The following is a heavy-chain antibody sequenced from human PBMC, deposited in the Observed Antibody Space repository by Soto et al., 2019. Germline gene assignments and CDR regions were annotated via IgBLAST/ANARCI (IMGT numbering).Heavy chain of an antibody. CDR3: ARDQGGSCYYEDDPLDF. CDR1: GFTFSDYA. V-gene: IGHV3-30-3*01. J-gene: IGHJ4*02. D-gene: IGHD3-22*01. Sequence: QVQLVESGGGVVQPGRSLRLSCVASGFTFSDYAMHWVRQSPGKGLEWVTFISYDEYNKFYADSVMGRFTISRDNSKNTLYLQMNSLRSEDTAVYYCARDQGGSCYYEDDPLDFWGQGTLVTVSS. CDR2: ISYDEYNK.